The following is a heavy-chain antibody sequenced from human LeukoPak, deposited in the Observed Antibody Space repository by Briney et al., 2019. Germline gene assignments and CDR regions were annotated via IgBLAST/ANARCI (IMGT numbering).Heavy chain of an antibody. D-gene: IGHD2-2*01. J-gene: IGHJ4*02. CDR2: IIPIFGTA. CDR3: ARDFCSSTSCYGQVDY. Sequence: SVKVSCKASGGTFISYAISWVRQAPGQGREWMGRIIPIFGTANYAQKFQGRVTITTDESTSTAYMELSSLRSEDTAVYYCARDFCSSTSCYGQVDYWGQGTLVTVSS. V-gene: IGHV1-69*05. CDR1: GGTFISYA.